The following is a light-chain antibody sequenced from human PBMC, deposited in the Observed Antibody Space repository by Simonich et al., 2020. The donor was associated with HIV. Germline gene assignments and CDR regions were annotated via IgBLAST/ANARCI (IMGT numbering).Light chain of an antibody. V-gene: IGKV4-1*01. CDR1: QSVLYNSNNKNY. J-gene: IGKJ4*01. CDR2: WAS. CDR3: QQYYTTPPT. Sequence: DIVMTQSPDSLAVSLGGRATINCKSSQSVLYNSNNKNYLAWYQQKPGQHPKLLIYWASTRESGVPDRFSGSGSGTDFTLTISSLQAEDVAIYYCQQYYTTPPTFGGGTKVEIK.